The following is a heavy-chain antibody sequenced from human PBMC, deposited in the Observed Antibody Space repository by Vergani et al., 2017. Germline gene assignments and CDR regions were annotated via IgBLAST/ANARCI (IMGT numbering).Heavy chain of an antibody. D-gene: IGHD5-12*01. J-gene: IGHJ6*02. CDR1: GFTVSSNY. CDR3: ARGSGYDFHHTYYYYGMDV. Sequence: VQLVESGGGLIQPGGSLRLSCAASGFTVSSNYMSWVRQAPGKGLEWVSYISSSGSTIYYADSVKGRFTISRDNAKNSLYLQMNSLRAEDTAVYYCARGSGYDFHHTYYYYGMDVWGQGTTVTVSS. V-gene: IGHV3-11*01. CDR2: ISSSGSTI.